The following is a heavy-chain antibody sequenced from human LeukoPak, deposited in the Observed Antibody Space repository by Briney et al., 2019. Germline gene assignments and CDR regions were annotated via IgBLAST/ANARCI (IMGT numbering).Heavy chain of an antibody. D-gene: IGHD3-10*01. CDR2: IRYDGSNK. J-gene: IGHJ4*02. V-gene: IGHV3-30*02. CDR3: AKQAGYYGSGSYYNPKDY. CDR1: GFTFSSYG. Sequence: GGSLRLSCAASGFTFSSYGMHWVRQAPGKGLEWVAFIRYDGSNKYYADSVKGRFTISRDNSKNTLYLQMNSLRAEDTAVYYCAKQAGYYGSGSYYNPKDYWGQGTLVTVSS.